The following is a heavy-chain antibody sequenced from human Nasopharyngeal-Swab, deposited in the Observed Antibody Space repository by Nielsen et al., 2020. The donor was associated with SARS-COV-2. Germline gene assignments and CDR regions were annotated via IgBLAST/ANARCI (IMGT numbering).Heavy chain of an antibody. J-gene: IGHJ6*03. CDR1: GGSISSGSYY. CDR3: AGLWFGLWYMDV. D-gene: IGHD3-10*01. V-gene: IGHV4-61*02. Sequence: SETLPLTCTVSGGSISSGSYYWSWIRQPAGKGLEWIGRIYTSGSTNYNPSLKSRVTISVDTSKNQFSLKLSSVTAADTAVYYCAGLWFGLWYMDVWGKGTTVTVSS. CDR2: IYTSGST.